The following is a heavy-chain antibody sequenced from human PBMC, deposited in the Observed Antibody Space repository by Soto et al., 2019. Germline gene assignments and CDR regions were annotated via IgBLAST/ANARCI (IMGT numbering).Heavy chain of an antibody. CDR3: ARHTEDTAMVKRVDYYYSGMDV. V-gene: IGHV4-39*01. J-gene: IGHJ6*02. CDR2: IYYSGST. Sequence: SETLSLTCTVSGGSISSSSYYWGWIRQPPGKGLEWIGSIYYSGSTYYNPSLKSRVTISVDTSKNQFSLKLSSVTAADTAVYYCARHTEDTAMVKRVDYYYSGMDVWGQGTTVTVSS. CDR1: GGSISSSSYY. D-gene: IGHD5-18*01.